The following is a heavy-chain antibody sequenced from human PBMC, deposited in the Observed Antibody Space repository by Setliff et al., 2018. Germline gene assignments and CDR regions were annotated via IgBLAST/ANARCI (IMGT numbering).Heavy chain of an antibody. V-gene: IGHV1-18*01. CDR1: GYTFSTYG. CDR3: ARFGGSCSSSSCYASDL. CDR2: IITNTGKT. D-gene: IGHD2-2*01. J-gene: IGHJ3*01. Sequence: GASVKVSCKASGYTFSTYGLHWVRQAPGQGPEWMGMIITNTGKTSYAQKFQGRVTMTTDTSTGTGYMELRSLGSDDTAVYFCARFGGSCSSSSCYASDLWGQGTMVTV.